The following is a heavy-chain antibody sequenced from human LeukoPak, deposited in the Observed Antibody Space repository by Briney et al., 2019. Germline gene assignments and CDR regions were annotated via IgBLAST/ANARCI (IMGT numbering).Heavy chain of an antibody. J-gene: IGHJ4*02. Sequence: SETLSLTCTVSGYSISSGYYWGWIRQSPGKGQEWIGSIYNSGSTYYNPSLKSRVTISIDTSKNQFSLKLSSVTAADTAVYYCAREDVDIVATSAFDYWGQGTLVTVSS. CDR3: AREDVDIVATSAFDY. CDR2: IYNSGST. V-gene: IGHV4-38-2*02. D-gene: IGHD5-12*01. CDR1: GYSISSGYY.